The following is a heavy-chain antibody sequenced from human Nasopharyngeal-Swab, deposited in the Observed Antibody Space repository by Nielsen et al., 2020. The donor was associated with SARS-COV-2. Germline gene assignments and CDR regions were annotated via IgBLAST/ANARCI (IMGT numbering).Heavy chain of an antibody. V-gene: IGHV3-48*04. CDR1: GFTFRTQS. CDR2: INGSSSPI. CDR3: ARDKFVDCGMDV. Sequence: GESLKISCAASGFTFRTQSMNWVRQAPGKGLEWISYINGSSSPIYYADSVKGRFTISRDNAKNSLYLQMNSLRAEDTAVYYCARDKFVDCGMDVWGQGTTVTVSS. J-gene: IGHJ6*02.